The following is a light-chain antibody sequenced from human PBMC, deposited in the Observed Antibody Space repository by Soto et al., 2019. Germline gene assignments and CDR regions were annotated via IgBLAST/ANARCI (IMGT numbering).Light chain of an antibody. Sequence: QSALTQPRSVSGSPGQSVTISCSGTSSDVANYKYVSWYQQHPGKAPKVVIYDVNKRPSGVPVRFSGSKSDNTASLTISGLQAEDEAEYYCCSYAGRFSLLFGGGTKLTVL. CDR3: CSYAGRFSLL. V-gene: IGLV2-11*01. J-gene: IGLJ3*02. CDR2: DVN. CDR1: SSDVANYKY.